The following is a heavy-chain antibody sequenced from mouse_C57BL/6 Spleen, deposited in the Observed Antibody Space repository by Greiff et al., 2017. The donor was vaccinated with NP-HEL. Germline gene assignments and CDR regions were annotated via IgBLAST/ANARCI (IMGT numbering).Heavy chain of an antibody. CDR1: GYTFTSYW. Sequence: QVQLQQPGAELVMPGASVKLSCKASGYTFTSYWMHWVKQRPGQGLEWIGEIDPSDSYTNSNQKFKGKSTLTVDKSSSTAYMQLSSLTSEDSAVYYCARKGRRGYYFDYGGQGTTLTVSS. D-gene: IGHD1-1*01. V-gene: IGHV1-69*01. CDR2: IDPSDSYT. CDR3: ARKGRRGYYFDY. J-gene: IGHJ2*01.